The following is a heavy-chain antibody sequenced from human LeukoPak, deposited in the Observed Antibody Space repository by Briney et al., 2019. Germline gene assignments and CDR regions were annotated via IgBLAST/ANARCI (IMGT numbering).Heavy chain of an antibody. CDR1: GFTFSNYW. CDR3: ARGSMHIYHLYTDY. CDR2: IKQDGSER. D-gene: IGHD3-16*02. V-gene: IGHV3-7*01. Sequence: GGSLRLSCAASGFTFSNYWVSWFRQAPGQGLEWVASIKQDGSERYYVDSVKGRFTISRDNAKNSLFLQLSSLRVEDSAVYYCARGSMHIYHLYTDYWGQGTLVTVSS. J-gene: IGHJ4*02.